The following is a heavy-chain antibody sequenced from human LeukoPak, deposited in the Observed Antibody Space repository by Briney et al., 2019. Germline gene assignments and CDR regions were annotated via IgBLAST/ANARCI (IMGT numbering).Heavy chain of an antibody. CDR3: VKGGSISHNWFDS. CDR2: ILNDGTWE. V-gene: IGHV3-30*02. CDR1: GFTYSDYG. Sequence: PGGSLRLSCAASGFTYSDYGMHWVRQAPGRGLEWVAFILNDGTWEYYPDSVKGRLTISRDNSRNTLYLQMNSVRLEDTAIYYCVKGGSISHNWFDSWDQGTLVTVSS. D-gene: IGHD3-16*01. J-gene: IGHJ5*01.